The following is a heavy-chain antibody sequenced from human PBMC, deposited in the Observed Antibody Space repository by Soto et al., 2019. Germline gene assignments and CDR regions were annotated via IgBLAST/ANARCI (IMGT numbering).Heavy chain of an antibody. CDR2: IWHDGNNK. CDR1: GFTFSNYG. D-gene: IGHD2-2*01. CDR3: ARDRSSTSCCLRY. J-gene: IGHJ4*02. V-gene: IGHV3-33*01. Sequence: GGSLRLSCAASGFTFSNYGMHWVRQAPGKGLEWVAIIWHDGNNKYYADSVRGRFIISRDNSKNRLYLQMNSLRAEDTAVYYCARDRSSTSCCLRYWGQGTLVTVSS.